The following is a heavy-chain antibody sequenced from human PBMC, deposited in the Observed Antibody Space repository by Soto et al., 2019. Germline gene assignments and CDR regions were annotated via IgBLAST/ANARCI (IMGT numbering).Heavy chain of an antibody. J-gene: IGHJ4*02. CDR2: IWYDGSNK. CDR1: GFTFSSYG. CDR3: ARDEYYYGSGSYYGTCDY. D-gene: IGHD3-10*01. Sequence: QVQLVESGGGVVQPRRSLRLSCAASGFTFSSYGMHWVRQAPGKGLEWVAVIWYDGSNKYYADSVKGRFTISRDNSKNTLDHQMNSLRAEVTAVYYGARDEYYYGSGSYYGTCDYWGQGTLVTVSS. V-gene: IGHV3-33*01.